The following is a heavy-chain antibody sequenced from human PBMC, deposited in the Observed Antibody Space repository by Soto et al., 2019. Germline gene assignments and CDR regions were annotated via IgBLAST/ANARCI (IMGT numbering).Heavy chain of an antibody. CDR1: GYSFTSYW. D-gene: IGHD6-13*01. Sequence: GESLKISCKGSGYSFTSYWIGWVRQMPGKGLEWMGIIYPGDSDTRYSPSFQGQVTISADKSISTAYLQWSSLKAPDTAMYYCARHRSAHIAADAFDFWGQGTMVTVSS. CDR2: IYPGDSDT. CDR3: ARHRSAHIAADAFDF. J-gene: IGHJ3*01. V-gene: IGHV5-51*01.